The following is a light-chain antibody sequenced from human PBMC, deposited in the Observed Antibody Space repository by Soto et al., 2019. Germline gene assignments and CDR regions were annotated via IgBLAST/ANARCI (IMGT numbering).Light chain of an antibody. CDR2: GNS. CDR3: QSYDSSLSGFVV. Sequence: QSVLTQPPSVSGAPGQRVTISCTGSSSNIGAGYDVHWYQQLPGTAPKLLIYGNSNRPSGVPDRFSGSKSGTSASLAITGLRAEDEADYYCQSYDSSLSGFVVFGGGTKVTVL. CDR1: SSNIGAGYD. J-gene: IGLJ2*01. V-gene: IGLV1-40*01.